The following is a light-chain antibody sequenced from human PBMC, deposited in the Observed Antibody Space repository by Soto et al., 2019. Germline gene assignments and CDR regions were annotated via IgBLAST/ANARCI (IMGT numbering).Light chain of an antibody. CDR1: QSISRW. CDR2: KAS. V-gene: IGKV1-5*03. J-gene: IGKJ1*01. CDR3: QQYNSDWT. Sequence: DIQMTQSPSTLSASVGDRVTITCRASQSISRWLAWYQQKPGKAPKLLIYKASSLESGVQSRFSGSGSGKEXXLXXXSLQPDDFXTYYCQQYNSDWTFGQGTKVEIK.